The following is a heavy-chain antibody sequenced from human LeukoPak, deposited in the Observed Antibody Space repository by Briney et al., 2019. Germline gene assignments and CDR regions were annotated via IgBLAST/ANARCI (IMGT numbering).Heavy chain of an antibody. V-gene: IGHV3-23*01. J-gene: IGHJ4*02. CDR2: ISSVSRT. CDR1: GFTFSTFA. D-gene: IGHD6-19*01. Sequence: GGSLTLSCAASGFTFSTFALSWFRQAPGKGLEWVSAISSVSRTYYAGSVKGRFAISRDSSENTLFLHMNSLRFEDTAIYYCAKEVPGPGWYTVDYWGQGTLVTVSS. CDR3: AKEVPGPGWYTVDY.